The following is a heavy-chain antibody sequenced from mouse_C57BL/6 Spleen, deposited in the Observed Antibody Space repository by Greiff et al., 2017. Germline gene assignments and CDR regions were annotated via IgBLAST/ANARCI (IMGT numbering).Heavy chain of an antibody. V-gene: IGHV2-9-1*01. CDR2: IWTGGGT. Sequence: VQLLESGPGLVAPSQSLSITCTVSGFSLTSYAISWVRQPPGKGLEWLGVIWTGGGTNYNSDTISRRSISKNNSKSQVVLKMNSLQTEDTARYYCARNYYGICPRAMDYWGQGTSVTVSS. CDR3: ARNYYGICPRAMDY. CDR1: GFSLTSYA. D-gene: IGHD1-1*01. J-gene: IGHJ4*01.